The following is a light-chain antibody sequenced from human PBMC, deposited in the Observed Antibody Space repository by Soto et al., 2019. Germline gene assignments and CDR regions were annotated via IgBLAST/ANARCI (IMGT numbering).Light chain of an antibody. CDR2: AAS. Sequence: DIQLTQSPSSVSASIGDRVTMTCRASQSISSYLNWYQQKPGKAPKLLIYAASSLQSGVPSRFSGSGCGTEFTLSISSLHSEDFAVYYCKQYKEWPPFTFGQGTRLEIK. CDR3: KQYKEWPPFT. J-gene: IGKJ5*01. V-gene: IGKV1-39*01. CDR1: QSISSY.